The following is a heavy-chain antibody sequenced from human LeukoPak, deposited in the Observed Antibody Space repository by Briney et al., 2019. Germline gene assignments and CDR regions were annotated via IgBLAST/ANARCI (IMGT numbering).Heavy chain of an antibody. CDR3: ARPLGSSPDYYFDY. V-gene: IGHV1-2*02. Sequence: ASVKVSFKASGYTFTGYYMHWVRQAPGQGLEWMGWINPNSGGTNYAQKFQGRVTMTRDTSISTAYMELSRLRSDDTAVYYCARPLGSSPDYYFDYWGQGTLVTVSS. J-gene: IGHJ4*02. CDR1: GYTFTGYY. CDR2: INPNSGGT. D-gene: IGHD1-26*01.